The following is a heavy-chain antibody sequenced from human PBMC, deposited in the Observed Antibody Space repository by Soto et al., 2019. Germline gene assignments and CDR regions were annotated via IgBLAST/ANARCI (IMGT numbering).Heavy chain of an antibody. CDR3: ARLGMTTFADYYYMDV. V-gene: IGHV4-59*08. J-gene: IGHJ6*03. CDR1: GFSISSYY. CDR2: IYYSGSN. Sequence: WETLSLTCTVSGFSISSYYWSWIRQPPGKGLEWIGYIYYSGSNNYNPSLKSRVTILVDTSKNQFSLKLSSVTAAGTAVYYCARLGMTTFADYYYMDVWGKGTMVTVSS. D-gene: IGHD3-16*01.